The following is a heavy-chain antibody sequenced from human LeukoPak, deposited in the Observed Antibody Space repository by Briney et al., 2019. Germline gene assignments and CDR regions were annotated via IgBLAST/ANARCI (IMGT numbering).Heavy chain of an antibody. Sequence: GGSLRLSCAASGFTFDDYAMHWVRQAPGKGLEWVSGISWNSGSIGYADSVKGRSTISRDNAKNSLYLQMNSLRAEDTALYYCAKDRYCSSTSCYYGFDPWGQGTLVTVSS. J-gene: IGHJ5*02. CDR3: AKDRYCSSTSCYYGFDP. D-gene: IGHD2-2*01. CDR1: GFTFDDYA. V-gene: IGHV3-9*01. CDR2: ISWNSGSI.